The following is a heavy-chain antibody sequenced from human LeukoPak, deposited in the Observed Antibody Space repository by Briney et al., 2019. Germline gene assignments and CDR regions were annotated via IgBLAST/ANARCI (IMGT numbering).Heavy chain of an antibody. CDR3: ARDPYSGSYSDYYYYYMDV. V-gene: IGHV3-23*01. CDR2: ISDSGSAT. CDR1: GFTFSNYA. Sequence: GGSLRLSCAASGFTFSNYAMSWVRQAPEKGLEWVSAISDSGSATDYADSVRGRFTISRDNAKNSLYLQLNSLRAEDTAVYYCARDPYSGSYSDYYYYYMDVWGKGTTVTVSS. J-gene: IGHJ6*03. D-gene: IGHD1-26*01.